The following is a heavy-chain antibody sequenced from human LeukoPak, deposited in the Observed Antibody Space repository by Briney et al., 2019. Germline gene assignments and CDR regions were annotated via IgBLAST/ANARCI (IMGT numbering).Heavy chain of an antibody. Sequence: GGSLRLSCAASGFIFSDYYMSWIRQAPGKGLEWVSYISSSGSTIYYADSVKGRFTISRDNAKNSLYLQMNSLRAEDTAVYYCARDDGYCTNGVCYSAFDYWGQGTLVTVSS. V-gene: IGHV3-11*01. CDR2: ISSSGSTI. D-gene: IGHD2-8*01. J-gene: IGHJ4*02. CDR1: GFIFSDYY. CDR3: ARDDGYCTNGVCYSAFDY.